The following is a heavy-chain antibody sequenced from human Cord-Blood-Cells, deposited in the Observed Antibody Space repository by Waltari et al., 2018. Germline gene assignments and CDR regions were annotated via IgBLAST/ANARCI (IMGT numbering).Heavy chain of an antibody. CDR2: IAYDGSNK. V-gene: IGHV3-30*18. J-gene: IGHJ1*01. CDR3: AKGFGLKYSSSWYFQH. CDR1: GFPFSSYG. Sequence: QVQLVESGGGVVQPGRSLRLSRAASGFPFSSYGVHRVRRAPCKGLEWVAVIAYDGSNKYYADSVKGRFTISRDNSKNTLYLQMNSLRAEDTAVYYCAKGFGLKYSSSWYFQHWGQGTLVTVSS. D-gene: IGHD6-13*01.